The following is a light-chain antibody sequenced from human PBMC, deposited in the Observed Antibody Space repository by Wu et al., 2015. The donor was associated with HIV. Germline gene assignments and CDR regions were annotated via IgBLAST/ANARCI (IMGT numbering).Light chain of an antibody. J-gene: IGKJ1*01. CDR1: QSVNIW. Sequence: DIQLTQSPSTLSSSIGDRVTITCRASQSVNIWLAWYQQKPGKAPKLLIYKASTLESGVPSRFSGRGSGTEFTLTITNLQPDDFATYYCQQYNTFRTFGQGTRIEIK. CDR2: KAS. CDR3: QQYNTFRT. V-gene: IGKV1-5*03.